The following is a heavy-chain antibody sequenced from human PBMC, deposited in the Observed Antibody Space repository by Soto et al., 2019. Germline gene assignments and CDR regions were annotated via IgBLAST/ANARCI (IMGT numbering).Heavy chain of an antibody. CDR2: ISSSSSYT. CDR1: GFNFSDYY. CDR3: ARDKGYAAAGDY. J-gene: IGHJ4*02. V-gene: IGHV3-11*05. Sequence: QVQLVESGGGLVKPGGSLRLSCGASGFNFSDYYMSWIRQAPGKGLEWVSYISSSSSYTNYADAVKGRFTISRDNAKKSLYLQMNSLRAEDTAVYYCARDKGYAAAGDYWGQGTLVTVSS. D-gene: IGHD6-13*01.